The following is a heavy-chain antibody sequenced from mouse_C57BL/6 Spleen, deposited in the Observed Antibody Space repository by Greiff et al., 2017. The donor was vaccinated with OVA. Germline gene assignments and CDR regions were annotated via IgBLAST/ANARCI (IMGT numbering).Heavy chain of an antibody. V-gene: IGHV1-63*01. CDR2: IYPGGGYT. CDR1: GYTFTNYW. D-gene: IGHD5-1*01. J-gene: IGHJ2*01. Sequence: VQLQQSGAELVRPGTSVKMSCKASGYTFTNYWIGWAKQRPGHGLEWIGDIYPGGGYTNYNEKFKGKATLTADKSSSTAYMQFSSLTSEDSAIYYCARGSTPYYFDDWGQGTTLTVSS. CDR3: ARGSTPYYFDD.